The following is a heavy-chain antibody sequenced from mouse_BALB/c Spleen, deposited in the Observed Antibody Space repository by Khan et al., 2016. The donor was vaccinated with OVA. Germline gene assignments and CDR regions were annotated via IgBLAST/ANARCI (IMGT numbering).Heavy chain of an antibody. Sequence: EVQLQESGPGLVKPSQSLSLTCTVTGYSITSDYAWNWIRQFPGNKLEWMGYISYSGSTSYNPSLKRRLSITRDTSKNQFFLQLNSVTTEDTATDYCARGNYYGYAMDYWGQGTSVTVSA. CDR2: ISYSGST. D-gene: IGHD1-1*01. CDR3: ARGNYYGYAMDY. CDR1: GYSITSDYA. V-gene: IGHV3-2*02. J-gene: IGHJ4*01.